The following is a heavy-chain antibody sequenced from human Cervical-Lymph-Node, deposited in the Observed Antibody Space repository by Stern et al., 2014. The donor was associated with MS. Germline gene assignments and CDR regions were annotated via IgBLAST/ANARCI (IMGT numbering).Heavy chain of an antibody. D-gene: IGHD4-23*01. J-gene: IGHJ4*02. Sequence: VQLEESGPGLVKPSGTLSLTCTVSGGSFSSSNWWSWVHQTPGKGLAWIGEISHSGTTSYTPSLKSRVTMSIDKSKRQFSLNLISVIAADTAVYYCVYGGFHSPFAYWGQGKLVTVSS. CDR2: ISHSGTT. CDR3: VYGGFHSPFAY. V-gene: IGHV4-4*02. CDR1: GGSFSSSNW.